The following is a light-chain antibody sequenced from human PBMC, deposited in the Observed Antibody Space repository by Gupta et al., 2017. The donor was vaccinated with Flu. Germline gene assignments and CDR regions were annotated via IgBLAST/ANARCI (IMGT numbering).Light chain of an antibody. CDR1: SSNIGNNY. J-gene: IGLJ2*01. CDR2: RND. V-gene: IGLV1-47*01. CDR3: AAWEDNLSGFVV. Sequence: VTISCSGSSSNIGNNYVYWYPQFPGSAPNLLISRNDQRRSGVPARFSGSKSGTSASLAISGLRSEEEADYFCAAWEDNLSGFVVFGGGTKLTVL.